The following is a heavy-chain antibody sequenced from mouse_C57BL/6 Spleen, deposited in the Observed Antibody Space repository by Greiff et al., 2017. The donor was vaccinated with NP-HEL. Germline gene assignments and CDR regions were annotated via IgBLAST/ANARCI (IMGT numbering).Heavy chain of an antibody. V-gene: IGHV1-85*01. CDR2: IYPRDGST. J-gene: IGHJ4*01. CDR3: ARLWDGYPYAMDY. CDR1: GYTFTSYD. Sequence: QVQLQQSGPELVKPGASVKLSCKASGYTFTSYDINWVKQRPGQGLEWIGWIYPRDGSTKYNEKFKDKATLTVDTSSSTAYMELHSLTSEDSAVYFCARLWDGYPYAMDYWGQGTSVTVSS. D-gene: IGHD2-3*01.